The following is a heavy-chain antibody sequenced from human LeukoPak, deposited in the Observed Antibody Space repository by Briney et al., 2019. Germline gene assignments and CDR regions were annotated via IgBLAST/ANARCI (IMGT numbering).Heavy chain of an antibody. CDR1: GFTFISYA. CDR2: LSGSGTST. V-gene: IGHV3-23*01. CDR3: AKSATITMILMVLSDEFYFDS. J-gene: IGHJ4*02. Sequence: PGGSLRLSCAVSGFTFISYAMSWVRQAPGKGLEWVSTLSGSGTSTYYADSVKGRFTISRDNSKNTLYLQMNSLRAEDTAVYYCAKSATITMILMVLSDEFYFDSWGQGALVTLSS. D-gene: IGHD3-22*01.